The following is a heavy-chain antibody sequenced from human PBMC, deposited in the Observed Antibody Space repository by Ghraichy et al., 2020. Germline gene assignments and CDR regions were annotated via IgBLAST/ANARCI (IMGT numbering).Heavy chain of an antibody. CDR3: ARVTMVQGVIPDY. D-gene: IGHD3-10*01. Sequence: GGSLRLSCAASGFTFSSYSMNWVRQAPGKGLEWVSYISSSSSTIYYADSVKGRFTISRDNAKNSLYLQMNSLRDKDTAVYYCARVTMVQGVIPDYWGQGTLVTVSS. CDR1: GFTFSSYS. CDR2: ISSSSSTI. J-gene: IGHJ4*02. V-gene: IGHV3-48*02.